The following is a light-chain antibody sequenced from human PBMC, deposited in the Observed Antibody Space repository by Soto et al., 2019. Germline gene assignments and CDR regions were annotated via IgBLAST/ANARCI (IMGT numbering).Light chain of an antibody. CDR1: QSVRTK. Sequence: VMTKSPDILSVSPGEGATLSCRASQSVRTKLAWYQQKAGQAPRLLIYRSSTRATGIPDRFSGSGSETQYTLTISSLQSEDFAVYYCQQYNSWPQISSGQGTRLEI. J-gene: IGKJ5*01. CDR3: QQYNSWPQIS. V-gene: IGKV3-15*01. CDR2: RSS.